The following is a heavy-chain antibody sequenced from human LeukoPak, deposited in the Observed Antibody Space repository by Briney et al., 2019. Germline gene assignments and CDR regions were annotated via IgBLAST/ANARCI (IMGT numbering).Heavy chain of an antibody. CDR2: INPNSGGT. CDR3: ARVPGKVVEPAAALDPFDP. CDR1: GYTFTGYY. Sequence: ASVKVSCKASGYTFTGYYMHWVRQAPGQGLEWMGRINPNSGGTNYAQKFQGRVTMTRDTSISTAYMELSRLRSDDTAVYYCARVPGKVVEPAAALDPFDPWGQGTLVTVSS. D-gene: IGHD2-2*01. J-gene: IGHJ5*02. V-gene: IGHV1-2*06.